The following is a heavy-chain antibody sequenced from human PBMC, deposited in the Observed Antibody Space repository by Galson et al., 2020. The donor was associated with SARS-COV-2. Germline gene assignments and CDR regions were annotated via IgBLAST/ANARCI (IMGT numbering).Heavy chain of an antibody. V-gene: IGHV3-9*01. J-gene: IGHJ6*02. CDR1: GFTFDDYA. D-gene: IGHD2-2*02. CDR2: ISWNSGSI. CDR3: AKAVCGSTSCYNGMDV. Sequence: SLKISCAASGFTFDDYAMHWVRQAPGKGLEWVSGISWNSGSIGYADSVKGRFTISRDNAKNSLYLQMNSLRAEDTALYYCAKAVCGSTSCYNGMDVWGQGTTVTVS.